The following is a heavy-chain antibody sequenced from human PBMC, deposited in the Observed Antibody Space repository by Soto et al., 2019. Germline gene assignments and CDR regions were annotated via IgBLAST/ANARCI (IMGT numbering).Heavy chain of an antibody. CDR1: GCSFTSYW. CDR2: IYPGDSDT. CDR3: ARQSAMNDAFDT. V-gene: IGHV5-51*01. J-gene: IGHJ3*02. Sequence: XESLKISCKGSGCSFTSYWIGWVRQMPGKGLEGMGIIYPGDSDTRYSPSFQGQVTISADKSISTAYLQWSSLKASDTAMYYCARQSAMNDAFDTWGHGTMVTVSS.